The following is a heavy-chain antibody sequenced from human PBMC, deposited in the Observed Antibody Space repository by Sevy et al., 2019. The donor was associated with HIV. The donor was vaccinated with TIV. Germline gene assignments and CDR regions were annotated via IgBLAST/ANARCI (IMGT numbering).Heavy chain of an antibody. Sequence: ASVKVSCKASGRTFNNYAIGWVRQAPGQGLEWMGGIIPMLGTAYYVQKFQDRVTITADESTSTAYMELSSLRSEDTAVYYCARSISWYASFDYWGQGTLVTVSS. CDR3: ARSISWYASFDY. CDR1: GRTFNNYA. J-gene: IGHJ4*02. D-gene: IGHD6-13*01. V-gene: IGHV1-69*13. CDR2: IIPMLGTA.